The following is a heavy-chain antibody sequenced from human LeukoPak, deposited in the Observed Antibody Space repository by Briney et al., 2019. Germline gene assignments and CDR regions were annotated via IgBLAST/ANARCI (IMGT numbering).Heavy chain of an antibody. CDR1: GGSISSYY. D-gene: IGHD3-10*01. CDR3: ARDRENYYGSGSFDY. CDR2: IYTSGST. J-gene: IGHJ4*02. Sequence: SETLSLTCIVSGGSISSYYWSWIRQPAGKGLEWIGRIYTSGSTNYNPSLKSRVTMSVDTSKNQFSLKLSSVTAADTAVYYRARDRENYYGSGSFDYWGQGTLVTVSS. V-gene: IGHV4-4*07.